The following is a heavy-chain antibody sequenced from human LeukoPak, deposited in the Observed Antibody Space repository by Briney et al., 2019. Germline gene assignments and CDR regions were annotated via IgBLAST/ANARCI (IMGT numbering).Heavy chain of an antibody. CDR3: ARTPLIAAADIT. J-gene: IGHJ4*02. CDR1: GFTFSDYG. D-gene: IGHD6-13*01. Sequence: PGGSLRLSCTASGFTFSDYGMHWVRQPPGKGLEWVAIIWYDGTNKNYADSVKGRFTISRDNSKNTLYLQMNSLRAEDTAVYYCARTPLIAAADITWGQGSLVTVSS. CDR2: IWYDGTNK. V-gene: IGHV3-33*01.